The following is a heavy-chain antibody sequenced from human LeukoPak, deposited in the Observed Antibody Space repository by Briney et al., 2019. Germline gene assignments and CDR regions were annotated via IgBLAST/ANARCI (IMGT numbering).Heavy chain of an antibody. CDR2: ISGSGGIT. Sequence: GGSLRLSCEASGFTFSSYAMNWVRQAPGKGLEWVSAISGSGGITYYADSVKGRFTISRDNSKNTVYLQMNSLRVEDTAVYYCAGSSGWYLAYWGQGTLVIGSS. J-gene: IGHJ4*02. V-gene: IGHV3-23*01. D-gene: IGHD6-19*01. CDR3: AGSSGWYLAY. CDR1: GFTFSSYA.